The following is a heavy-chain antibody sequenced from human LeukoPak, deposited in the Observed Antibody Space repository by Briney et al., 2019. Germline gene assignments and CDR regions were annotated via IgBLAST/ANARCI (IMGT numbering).Heavy chain of an antibody. J-gene: IGHJ4*02. D-gene: IGHD3-22*01. CDR3: ARDLYERDSSGHYGGGFDY. CDR2: INPSGGSP. CDR1: GYTFTSYA. V-gene: IGHV1-46*01. Sequence: VASVKVSCKASGYTFTSYAMHWVRQAPGQGLEWMGIINPSGGSPTYAQKIQGRVTMTRDTSTSAVYMELSSLTSEDTAVYYCARDLYERDSSGHYGGGFDYWGQGTLVAVSS.